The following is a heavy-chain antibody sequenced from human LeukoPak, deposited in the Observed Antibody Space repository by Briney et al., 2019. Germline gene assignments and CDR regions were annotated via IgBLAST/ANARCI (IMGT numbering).Heavy chain of an antibody. D-gene: IGHD6-6*01. Sequence: SETLSLTCTVSSGSISTSNYYWGWVRQPPGKALEWIGNIFYSGSTYYSPSLKSRITISLDTSRNQFSLKLNSVTAADTAVYYCAKDHGSSSALGAGDYWGQGTLVTVSS. J-gene: IGHJ4*02. CDR2: IFYSGST. CDR3: AKDHGSSSALGAGDY. CDR1: SGSISTSNYY. V-gene: IGHV4-39*07.